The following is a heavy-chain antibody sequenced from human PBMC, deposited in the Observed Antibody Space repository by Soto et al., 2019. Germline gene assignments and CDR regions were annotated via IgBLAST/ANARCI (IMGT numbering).Heavy chain of an antibody. D-gene: IGHD2-21*02. J-gene: IGHJ4*02. CDR1: GFTFISYG. CDR2: IWYDGSNK. V-gene: IGHV3-33*01. Sequence: LRLSCAASGFTFISYGMHWFRQAPGKGLEWVAVIWYDGSNKYYADSVKGRFTISRDNSKNTLYLQMNSLRAEDTAVYYCARSLYCGGDCSTEGYFDYWGQGTLVTVSS. CDR3: ARSLYCGGDCSTEGYFDY.